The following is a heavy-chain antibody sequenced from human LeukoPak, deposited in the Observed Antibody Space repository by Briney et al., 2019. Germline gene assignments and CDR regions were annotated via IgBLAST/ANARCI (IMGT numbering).Heavy chain of an antibody. CDR3: ARDPTTVTKGLDI. V-gene: IGHV4-59*11. D-gene: IGHD4-17*01. CDR1: GGSTSTHY. J-gene: IGHJ3*02. CDR2: ISYIRST. Sequence: PSETLSLTCTVSGGSTSTHYWSWIRQPPGKGLEWIGYISYIRSTNYNPSLKSRVTISVDTSKNQFSLKLSSVTAADAAVYFCARDPTTVTKGLDIWGQGTMVTVSS.